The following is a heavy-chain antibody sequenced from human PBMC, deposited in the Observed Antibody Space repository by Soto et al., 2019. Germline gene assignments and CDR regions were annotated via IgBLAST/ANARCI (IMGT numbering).Heavy chain of an antibody. J-gene: IGHJ6*02. CDR2: INPNSGGT. CDR3: ARGDYDFWSGYYALRGDYYYYCMDV. D-gene: IGHD3-3*01. Sequence: ASVKVSCKASGYTFTGYYMHWVRQAPGQGLEWMGWINPNSGGTNYAQKFQGWVTMTRDTSISTAYMELSRLRSDDTAVYYCARGDYDFWSGYYALRGDYYYYCMDVWGQVSTVTVS. CDR1: GYTFTGYY. V-gene: IGHV1-2*04.